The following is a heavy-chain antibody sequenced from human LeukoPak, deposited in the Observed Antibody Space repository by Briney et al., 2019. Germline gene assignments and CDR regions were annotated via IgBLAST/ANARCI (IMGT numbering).Heavy chain of an antibody. J-gene: IGHJ4*02. V-gene: IGHV4-30-4*08. Sequence: SQTLSLTCTVSGGSISSGDYYWSWIRQPPGKGLEWIGYIYYSGSTYYNPSLKSRVTISVDTSKNQFSLKLSSVTAADTAVYYCARANEFDLYTSSTSLDYWGQGTLVTVSS. CDR2: IYYSGST. D-gene: IGHD2-2*01. CDR1: GGSISSGDYY. CDR3: ARANEFDLYTSSTSLDY.